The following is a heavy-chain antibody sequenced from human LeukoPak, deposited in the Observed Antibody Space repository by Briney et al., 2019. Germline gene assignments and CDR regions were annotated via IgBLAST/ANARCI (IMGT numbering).Heavy chain of an antibody. CDR1: GDSISSYY. D-gene: IGHD6-19*01. V-gene: IGHV4-59*01. J-gene: IGHJ4*02. CDR2: ISYSGST. Sequence: SETLSLTCTVSGDSISSYYWSWIRQPPGKALEWIAYISYSGSTNYNPSLKSRVTISVDTPKNQFSLNLSSVTAADTAVYYCARDPSGWHYFDYWGKGTLVTVSS. CDR3: ARDPSGWHYFDY.